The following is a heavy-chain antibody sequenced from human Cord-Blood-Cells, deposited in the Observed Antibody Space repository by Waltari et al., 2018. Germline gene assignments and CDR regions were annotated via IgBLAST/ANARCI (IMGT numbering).Heavy chain of an antibody. D-gene: IGHD2-2*03. J-gene: IGHJ6*03. CDR3: ARERGRGGYCSSTSCFRGPEYYYYYYMDV. Sequence: QVQLVQSGAEVKKPGSSVKVSCKASGGTFSSYAISWVRQAPGQGLEWMGGIIPIFGTANYAQKFQGRVTITADESTSTAYMELSSLRSEDTAVYYCARERGRGGYCSSTSCFRGPEYYYYYYMDVWGKGTTVTVSS. V-gene: IGHV1-69*01. CDR1: GGTFSSYA. CDR2: IIPIFGTA.